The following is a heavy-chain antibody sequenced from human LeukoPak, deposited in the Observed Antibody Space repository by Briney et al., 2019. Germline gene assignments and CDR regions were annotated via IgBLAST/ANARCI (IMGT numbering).Heavy chain of an antibody. CDR1: GYSISSGYY. D-gene: IGHD6-19*01. CDR2: INHSGST. CDR3: ARFDSSGRTGY. V-gene: IGHV4-38-2*02. Sequence: PSETLSLTCTVSGYSISSGYYWSWIRQPPGKGLEWIGEINHSGSTNYNPSLKSRVTISVDTSKNQFSLKLSSVTAADTAVYYCARFDSSGRTGYWGQGTLVTVSS. J-gene: IGHJ4*02.